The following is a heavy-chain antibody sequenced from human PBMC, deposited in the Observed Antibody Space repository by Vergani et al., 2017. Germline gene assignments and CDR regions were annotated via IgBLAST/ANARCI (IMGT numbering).Heavy chain of an antibody. V-gene: IGHV3-21*01. CDR3: ARLSRGDYDSSR. D-gene: IGHD3-22*01. Sequence: EVQLVESGGGLVKPGGSLRLSCAASGFTFSSYSMNWVSQAPGKGLEWVSSISSSSSYIYYADSVKGRFTISRDNAKNSLYLQMNSLRAEDTAVYYCARLSRGDYDSSRWGQGTLVTVSS. CDR2: ISSSSSYI. CDR1: GFTFSSYS. J-gene: IGHJ4*02.